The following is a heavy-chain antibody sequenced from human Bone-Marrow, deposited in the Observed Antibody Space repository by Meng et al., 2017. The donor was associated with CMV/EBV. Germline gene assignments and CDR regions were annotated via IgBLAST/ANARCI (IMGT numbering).Heavy chain of an antibody. CDR3: ARGYSGYVNVGMAV. D-gene: IGHD5-12*01. CDR1: GYTFTSYG. Sequence: ASVKVSCKASGYTFTSYGISWVRQAPGQGLEWMGWISAYNGNTNYAQKLQGRVTMTTDTSTSTAYMELRSLRSDDTAVYYCARGYSGYVNVGMAVWGQGTTVTFSS. CDR2: ISAYNGNT. J-gene: IGHJ6*02. V-gene: IGHV1-18*01.